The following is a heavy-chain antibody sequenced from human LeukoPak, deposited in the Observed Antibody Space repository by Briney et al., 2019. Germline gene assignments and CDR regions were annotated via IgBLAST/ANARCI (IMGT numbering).Heavy chain of an antibody. Sequence: PGESLNISRKGSGYSFTSYWIGWVRPMPGKGLEWMGIIYPGDSDTRYSPSFQGQVTISADKSISTAYLQWSSLKASDTAMYYCARSYYYGSGTHYYYYGMDVWGQGTTVTVSS. D-gene: IGHD3-10*01. J-gene: IGHJ6*02. CDR2: IYPGDSDT. V-gene: IGHV5-51*01. CDR1: GYSFTSYW. CDR3: ARSYYYGSGTHYYYYGMDV.